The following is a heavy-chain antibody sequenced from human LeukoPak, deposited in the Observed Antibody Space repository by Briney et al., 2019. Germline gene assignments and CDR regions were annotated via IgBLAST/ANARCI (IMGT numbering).Heavy chain of an antibody. Sequence: GGSLRLSCAASGFTFSSYGMHWVRQAPGKGLEWVAVIWYDGSNKYYADSVKGRFTISRDNSKNTLYLQMNSLRAGDTAVYYCARDLRFGGAFDIWGQGTMVTVSS. J-gene: IGHJ3*02. CDR3: ARDLRFGGAFDI. CDR2: IWYDGSNK. CDR1: GFTFSSYG. V-gene: IGHV3-33*01. D-gene: IGHD3-3*01.